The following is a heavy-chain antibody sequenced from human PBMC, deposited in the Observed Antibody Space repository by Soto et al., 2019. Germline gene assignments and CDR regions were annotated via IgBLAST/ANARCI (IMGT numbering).Heavy chain of an antibody. V-gene: IGHV3-30*18. CDR3: AKHQEYYFDY. CDR2: ISYDGSNK. CDR1: GFTISSFG. J-gene: IGHJ4*02. Sequence: GGAMRLSCAAAGFTISSFGGPWVRQAPGKGLEWVAVISYDGSNKYYADSVKGRFTISRDNSKNTLYLQMNSLRAEDTAVYYCAKHQEYYFDYWGQGTLVTVSS.